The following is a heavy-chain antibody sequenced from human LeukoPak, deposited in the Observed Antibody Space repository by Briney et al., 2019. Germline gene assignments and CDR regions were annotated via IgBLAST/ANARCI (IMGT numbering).Heavy chain of an antibody. V-gene: IGHV1-2*04. CDR1: GYTFTGYY. CDR3: ARGPAANYYYYYGMDV. Sequence: ASVKVPCKASGYTFTGYYMHWVRQAPGQGLEWMGWINPNSGGTNYAQKFQGWVTMTRDTSISTAYMELSRLRSDDTAVYYCARGPAANYYYYYGMDVWGQGTTVTVSS. D-gene: IGHD2-15*01. J-gene: IGHJ6*02. CDR2: INPNSGGT.